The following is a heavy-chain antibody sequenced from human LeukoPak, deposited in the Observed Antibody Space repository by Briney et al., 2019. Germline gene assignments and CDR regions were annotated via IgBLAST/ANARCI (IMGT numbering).Heavy chain of an antibody. V-gene: IGHV4-39*01. CDR2: IYYSGST. J-gene: IGHJ6*03. CDR1: GGSISSSSYY. Sequence: KPSETLSLTCTVSGGSISSSSYYWGWIRQPPGKGLEWIGSIYYSGSTYYNPSLKSRVTISVDTSKNQFSLKLSSVTAADTAVHYCARRLGTAQTRGYYYYYMDVWGKGTTVTVSS. D-gene: IGHD1-14*01. CDR3: ARRLGTAQTRGYYYYYMDV.